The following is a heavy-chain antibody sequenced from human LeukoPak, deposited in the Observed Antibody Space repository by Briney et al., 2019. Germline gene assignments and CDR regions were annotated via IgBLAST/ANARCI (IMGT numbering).Heavy chain of an antibody. CDR2: ISYDGSNK. D-gene: IGHD3-22*01. J-gene: IGHJ4*02. V-gene: IGHV3-30*04. CDR1: GFTFSSYA. CDR3: ARDFANYYDSSGYYLL. Sequence: GGSLRLSCAASGFTFSSYAMHWVRQAPGKGLEWVAVISYDGSNKYYADSVKGRFTISRDNSKNTLYLQMNSLRAEDTAVYYCARDFANYYDSSGYYLLWGQGTLVTVSS.